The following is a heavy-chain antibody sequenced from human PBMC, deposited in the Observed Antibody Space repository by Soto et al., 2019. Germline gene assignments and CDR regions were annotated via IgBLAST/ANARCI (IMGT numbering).Heavy chain of an antibody. CDR3: ANLAVAGNDAFDI. V-gene: IGHV3-30*18. J-gene: IGHJ3*02. D-gene: IGHD6-19*01. Sequence: PGGSLRLSCTPSGFTISSYGMHWVRQAPGQGLEWVAGISYDGSNKYYADSVKGRFTISRDNSKSTMYRQMNSLRAEDTAVYYCANLAVAGNDAFDIWGQRTMVTVSS. CDR2: ISYDGSNK. CDR1: GFTISSYG.